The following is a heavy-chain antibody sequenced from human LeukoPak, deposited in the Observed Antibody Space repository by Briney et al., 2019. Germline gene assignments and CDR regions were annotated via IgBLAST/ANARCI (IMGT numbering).Heavy chain of an antibody. Sequence: SETLSLTCTVSGGSISCGGYYWSWIRQHPGKGLEWIGYIYYSGSTYYNPSLKSRVTISVDTSKNQFSLKLSSVTAADTAVYYCARAHPEEVQETPYDIAPHFDYWGQGTLVTVSS. J-gene: IGHJ4*02. CDR1: GGSISCGGYY. CDR3: ARAHPEEVQETPYDIAPHFDY. D-gene: IGHD3-9*01. CDR2: IYYSGST. V-gene: IGHV4-31*03.